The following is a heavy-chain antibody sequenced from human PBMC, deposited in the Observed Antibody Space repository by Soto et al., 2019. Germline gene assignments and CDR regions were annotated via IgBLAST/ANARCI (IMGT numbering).Heavy chain of an antibody. CDR2: INHSGST. D-gene: IGHD2-8*01. CDR3: ARTRNIVLTVYALVGWFDP. CDR1: GGSFSGYY. Sequence: QVQLQQWGAGLLKPSETLSLTCAVYGGSFSGYYWSWIRQPPGKGLEWIGEINHSGSTNYNPSLKSRVTISVDTSKNQFSLKLSSVTAADTAVYYCARTRNIVLTVYALVGWFDPWGQGTLVTVSS. J-gene: IGHJ5*02. V-gene: IGHV4-34*01.